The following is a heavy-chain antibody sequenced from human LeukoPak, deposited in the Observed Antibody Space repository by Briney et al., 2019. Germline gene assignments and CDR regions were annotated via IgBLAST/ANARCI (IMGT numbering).Heavy chain of an antibody. CDR3: ARRAIIQGTSALDF. J-gene: IGHJ4*02. CDR2: IYPRDSTT. V-gene: IGHV5-51*01. Sequence: GESLKISCKTSGYSFTHDWIGWVRQMPGKRLEWMGIIYPRDSTTRYSPAFEVQVTISVDKSITTAYLEWSSLKASDTAMYYCARRAIIQGTSALDFWGQGTVVIVSS. CDR1: GYSFTHDW. D-gene: IGHD2-2*01.